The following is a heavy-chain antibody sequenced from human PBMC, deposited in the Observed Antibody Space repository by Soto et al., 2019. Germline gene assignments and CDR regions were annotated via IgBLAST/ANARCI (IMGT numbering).Heavy chain of an antibody. Sequence: ASVKVSCKASGYTFTSYDINWVRQATGQGLEWMGWMNPKSGNTVYAQRFQGRVTMTRNTSISTAYMELSSLRAEDTAVYYCAKDQLYIRGVIHNWFDPWGQGTLVTVSS. V-gene: IGHV1-8*01. CDR3: AKDQLYIRGVIHNWFDP. J-gene: IGHJ5*02. CDR2: MNPKSGNT. D-gene: IGHD3-10*02. CDR1: GYTFTSYD.